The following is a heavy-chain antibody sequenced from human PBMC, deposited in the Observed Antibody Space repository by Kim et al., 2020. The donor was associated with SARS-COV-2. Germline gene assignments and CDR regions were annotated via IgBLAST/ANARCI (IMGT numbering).Heavy chain of an antibody. CDR3: ARERITIFNANYYYGMDV. Sequence: ASVKVSCKASGYTFTSYGISWVRQAPGQGLEWMGWISAYNGNTNYAQKLQGRVTMTTDTSTSTAYMELRSLRSDDTAVYYCARERITIFNANYYYGMDVWGQGTTVTVSS. CDR1: GYTFTSYG. CDR2: ISAYNGNT. D-gene: IGHD3-3*01. V-gene: IGHV1-18*04. J-gene: IGHJ6*02.